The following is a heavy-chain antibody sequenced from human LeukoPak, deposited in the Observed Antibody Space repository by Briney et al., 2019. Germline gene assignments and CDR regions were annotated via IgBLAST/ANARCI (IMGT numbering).Heavy chain of an antibody. CDR3: ARVLVGGTNWFDP. CDR1: GFTFSHYA. CDR2: ISFDGTNK. V-gene: IGHV3-30*03. Sequence: GGSLRLSCAASGFTFSHYAMHWVRQAPGKGLEWVAVISFDGTNKFYADSVKGRFTISRDNSKNALYLQMNSLRAEDTSVYYCARVLVGGTNWFDPWGQGTLVTVSS. J-gene: IGHJ5*02. D-gene: IGHD1-26*01.